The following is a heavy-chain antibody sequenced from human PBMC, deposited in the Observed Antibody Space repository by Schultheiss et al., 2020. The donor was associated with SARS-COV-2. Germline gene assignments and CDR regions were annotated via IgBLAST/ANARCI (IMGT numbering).Heavy chain of an antibody. CDR2: IYYSEIT. V-gene: IGHV4-31*03. J-gene: IGHJ6*02. CDR1: GGSISSGGYY. CDR3: ARVRGKDGMDV. Sequence: SETLSLTCTVSGGSISSGGYYWSWIRQHPGKGLEWIGYIYYSEITYYNPSLKCRVTIAVNTSKNQFSLKLSSVTAADTAVYYCARVRGKDGMDVWGQGTTVTVSS. D-gene: IGHD4-23*01.